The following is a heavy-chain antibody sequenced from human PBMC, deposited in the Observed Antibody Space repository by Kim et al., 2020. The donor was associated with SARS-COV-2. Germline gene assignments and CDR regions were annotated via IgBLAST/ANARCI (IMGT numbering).Heavy chain of an antibody. J-gene: IGHJ6*02. D-gene: IGHD3-22*01. V-gene: IGHV3-7*01. CDR1: GFTFSSYW. CDR3: ARDLGYYDSSDYYYYYGMDV. CDR2: IKQDGSEK. Sequence: GGSLRLSCAASGFTFSSYWMSWVRQAPGKGLEWVANIKQDGSEKYYVDSVKGRFTISRDNAKNSLYLQMNSLRAEDTAVYYCARDLGYYDSSDYYYYYGMDVWGQGTTVTVSS.